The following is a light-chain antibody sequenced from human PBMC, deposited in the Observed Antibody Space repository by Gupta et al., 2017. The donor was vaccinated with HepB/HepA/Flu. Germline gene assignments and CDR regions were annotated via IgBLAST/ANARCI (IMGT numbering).Light chain of an antibody. CDR1: QSVSSIY. J-gene: IGKJ1*01. CDR2: GTS. CDR3: QQHVTLPPT. Sequence: EIVLTQSPGTLSLSPGERATLSCRASQSVSSIYLAWYHQKPGQAPRLLIYGTSSRATDIPDRFSGSGSGTXFTLTIXRLEPEDFAVYYCQQHVTLPPTFGXGTKVEVK. V-gene: IGKV3-20*01.